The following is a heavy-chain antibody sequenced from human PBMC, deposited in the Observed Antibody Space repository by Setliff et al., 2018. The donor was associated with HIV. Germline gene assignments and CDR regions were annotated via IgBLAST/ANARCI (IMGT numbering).Heavy chain of an antibody. CDR2: IIPILGIA. J-gene: IGHJ4*02. V-gene: IGHV1-69*10. Sequence: SVKVSCKASGGTFSSYAISWVRQAPGQGLEWMGGIIPILGIANYAQKFQGRVTITADKSTSTAYMELSSLRSEDTAVHYCARAVSGWYARKPSFDYWGQGTLVTVSS. D-gene: IGHD6-19*01. CDR1: GGTFSSYA. CDR3: ARAVSGWYARKPSFDY.